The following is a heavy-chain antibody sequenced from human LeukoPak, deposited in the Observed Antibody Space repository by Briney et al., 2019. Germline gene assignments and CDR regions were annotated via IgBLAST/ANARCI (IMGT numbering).Heavy chain of an antibody. V-gene: IGHV4-59*01. D-gene: IGHD2-8*01. Sequence: PSETLSLTCTVSGGSISGYYWSWIRQPPGKGLEWIGYIYDSGTTNYNPSLKSRVTISVDTTKNQLSLRLSSVTAADTAVYYCARGGLSSTNLFDYWGQGALVAVSS. CDR3: ARGGLSSTNLFDY. CDR2: IYDSGTT. CDR1: GGSISGYY. J-gene: IGHJ4*02.